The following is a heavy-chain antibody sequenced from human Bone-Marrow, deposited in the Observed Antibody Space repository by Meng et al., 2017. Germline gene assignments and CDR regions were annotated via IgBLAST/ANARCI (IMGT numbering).Heavy chain of an antibody. J-gene: IGHJ5*02. D-gene: IGHD4-17*01. V-gene: IGHV3-43D*03. Sequence: GESLKISCAASGFTFDDYAMHWVRQAPGKGLEWDSLISWDGGSTYYADSVKGRFTISRDNSKNSLYLQMNSLRAEDTALYYCAKDGGDYGDYWSENWFDPWGQGTLVTVSS. CDR1: GFTFDDYA. CDR2: ISWDGGST. CDR3: AKDGGDYGDYWSENWFDP.